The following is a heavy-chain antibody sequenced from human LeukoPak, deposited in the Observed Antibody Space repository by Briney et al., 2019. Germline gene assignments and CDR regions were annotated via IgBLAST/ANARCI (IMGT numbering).Heavy chain of an antibody. D-gene: IGHD5-24*01. CDR1: GFSFRSHW. J-gene: IGHJ3*02. CDR3: ATISAQTFDI. V-gene: IGHV3-7*01. CDR2: IMPDGSEK. Sequence: GGSLRLSCVGSGFSFRSHWVNWVRQSPGKGLEWVANIMPDGSEKYYVDSARGRFTVSRDNAKNSAFLQMNSLRAEDTAIYYCATISAQTFDIWGQGTLVSVSS.